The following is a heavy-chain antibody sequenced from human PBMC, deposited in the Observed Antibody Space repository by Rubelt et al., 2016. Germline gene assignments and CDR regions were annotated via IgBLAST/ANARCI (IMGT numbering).Heavy chain of an antibody. Sequence: QITLKESGPTLVKPTQALTLTCTFSGFSLTPSGVGVGWIRQPPGKALEWLVLIYWDDDKHHRPSLTSRLRINKDTSKNQVVLTMTNMDPVDTATYYCAQWRSYFFDYWGQGTLVTVSS. D-gene: IGHD5-12*01. CDR3: AQWRSYFFDY. V-gene: IGHV2-5*02. J-gene: IGHJ4*02. CDR2: IYWDDDK. CDR1: GFSLTPSGVG.